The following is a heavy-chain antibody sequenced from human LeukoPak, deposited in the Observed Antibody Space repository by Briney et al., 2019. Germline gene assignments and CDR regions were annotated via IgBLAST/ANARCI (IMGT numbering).Heavy chain of an antibody. CDR2: VVPSGST. CDR3: AKEGAAPGPDFDY. CDR1: GASIRSYY. Sequence: PSETLSLTCTVFGASIRSYYWSWIRQSAGKGLEWIGRVVPSGSTDYNPSLKSRVTMSVDTSKNQFSLKLNSVTAADTAVYYCAKEGAAPGPDFDYWGQGTLVIVSS. V-gene: IGHV4-4*07. J-gene: IGHJ4*02. D-gene: IGHD6-13*01.